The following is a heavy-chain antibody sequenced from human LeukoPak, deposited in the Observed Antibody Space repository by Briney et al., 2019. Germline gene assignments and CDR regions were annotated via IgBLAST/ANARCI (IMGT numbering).Heavy chain of an antibody. D-gene: IGHD6-13*01. CDR2: INPSGGST. CDR1: GYTFTSYY. CDR3: ARAHNPIAAAAPADYYYMDV. V-gene: IGHV1-46*01. Sequence: GASVKVSCKAPGYTFTSYYMHWVRQAPGQGLEWMGIINPSGGSTSYAQKFQGRVTMTRDMSTSTVYMELSSLRSEDTAVYYCARAHNPIAAAAPADYYYMDVWGKGTTVTVSS. J-gene: IGHJ6*03.